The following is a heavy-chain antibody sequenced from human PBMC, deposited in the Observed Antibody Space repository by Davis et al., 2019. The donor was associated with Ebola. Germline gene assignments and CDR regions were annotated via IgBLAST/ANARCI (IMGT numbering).Heavy chain of an antibody. CDR1: GFTFSTYW. CDR2: IKQDGGEK. V-gene: IGHV3-7*01. Sequence: GESLKISCAASGFTFSTYWMTWVRQAPGKGLEWVANIKQDGGEKYYVDSVKGRFTISRDNVENSVDLQMNSLRAEDTAVYYCARGPPYESGSNPWVYWGQGTLVTVSS. CDR3: ARGPPYESGSNPWVY. J-gene: IGHJ4*02. D-gene: IGHD3-10*01.